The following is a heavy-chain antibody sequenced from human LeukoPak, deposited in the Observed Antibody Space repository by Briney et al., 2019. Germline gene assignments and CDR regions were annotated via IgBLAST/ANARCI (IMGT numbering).Heavy chain of an antibody. Sequence: GGSLRLSCAASGFTFSSYSMNWVRQAPGKGLEWVSSISSSSSYIYYADSVKGRFTISRDNAKNSLYLQMNSLRAEDTAVYYCARDSHDNSDPNSSSWPYYYYCYMDVWGKGTTVTVSS. CDR1: GFTFSSYS. CDR3: ARDSHDNSDPNSSSWPYYYYCYMDV. CDR2: ISSSSSYI. D-gene: IGHD6-13*01. V-gene: IGHV3-21*01. J-gene: IGHJ6*03.